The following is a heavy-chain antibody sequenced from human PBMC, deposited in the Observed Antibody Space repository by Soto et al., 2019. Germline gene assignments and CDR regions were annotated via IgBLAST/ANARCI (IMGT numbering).Heavy chain of an antibody. CDR2: IYNSVST. D-gene: IGHD1-26*01. CDR1: TVSFHSRDY. CDR3: ASNTSGRYFDF. Sequence: SESLSLTCGVSTVSFHSRDYWGWFRQPPGKGLEWIASIYNSVSTHYKPALKSRATISVDTAHKQFSLRLSAVTGADTAIYYCASNTSGRYFDFCGTGTVVAVS. V-gene: IGHV4-38-2*01. J-gene: IGHJ4*02.